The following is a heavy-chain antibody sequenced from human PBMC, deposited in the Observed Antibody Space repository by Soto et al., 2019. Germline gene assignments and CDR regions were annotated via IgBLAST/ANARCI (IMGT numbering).Heavy chain of an antibody. CDR1: GLTFNNYW. J-gene: IGHJ4*02. V-gene: IGHV3-74*01. Sequence: EVQLVESGGGLVQPGGSLRLSCTASGLTFNNYWMHWVRQAPGKGPAWVSRINGDGRTTTYADSVRGRFTISRDNAKNTVYLQMNSLRAEDTAVYYCVGGDYAGAGTFYLTDHWGQGSLVTVSS. CDR3: VGGDYAGAGTFYLTDH. D-gene: IGHD3-10*01. CDR2: INGDGRTT.